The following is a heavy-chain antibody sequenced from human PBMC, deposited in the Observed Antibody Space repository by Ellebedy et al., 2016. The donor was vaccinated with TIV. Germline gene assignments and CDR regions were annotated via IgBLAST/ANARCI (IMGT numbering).Heavy chain of an antibody. CDR1: GGSIDHYY. Sequence: SETLSLXXTVSGGSIDHYYWTWIRQPAGKGLEWIGHIYATGNTNYNPSLKSRVTMSVDTSKNQLSLKLSSVTAADTAVYYCARTVLDFIWGSYRHLDRWGQGTLVTVSS. D-gene: IGHD3-16*02. V-gene: IGHV4-4*07. J-gene: IGHJ5*02. CDR2: IYATGNT. CDR3: ARTVLDFIWGSYRHLDR.